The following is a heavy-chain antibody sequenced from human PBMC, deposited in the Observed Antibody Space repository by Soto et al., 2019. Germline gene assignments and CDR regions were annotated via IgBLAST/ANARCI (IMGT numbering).Heavy chain of an antibody. CDR2: INPSGGST. V-gene: IGHV1-46*01. CDR1: GYTFTSYY. J-gene: IGHJ3*02. Sequence: GASVKVSCKASGYTFTSYYMHWVRQAPGQGLEWMGIINPSGGSTSYAQKFQGRATITRDTSTSTVYMELSSLRSEDTAVYYCARPLSAVPHTIFGVVISDAFDIWGQGTMVTVSS. D-gene: IGHD3-3*01. CDR3: ARPLSAVPHTIFGVVISDAFDI.